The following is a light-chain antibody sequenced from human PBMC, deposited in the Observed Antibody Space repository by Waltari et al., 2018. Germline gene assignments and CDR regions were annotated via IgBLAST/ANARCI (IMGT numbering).Light chain of an antibody. CDR3: QQYNNWPPWT. CDR1: QSVSSN. J-gene: IGKJ1*01. V-gene: IGKV3-15*01. Sequence: EIVMTQPPATLSVSPGERATPSCRASQSVSSNLAWYQQKPGQAPRLLIYGASTRATGIPARFSCSGSGTEFTLTISSMQSEDFAVYYCQQYNNWPPWTFGQGTKVEIK. CDR2: GAS.